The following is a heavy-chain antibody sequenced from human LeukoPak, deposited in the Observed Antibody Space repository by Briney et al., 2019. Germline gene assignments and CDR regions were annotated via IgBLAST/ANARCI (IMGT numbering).Heavy chain of an antibody. CDR1: GGSISSSSYY. V-gene: IGHV4-39*07. D-gene: IGHD3-22*01. Sequence: SETLSLTCTVSGGSISSSSYYWGWIRQPPGKGLEWIGSIYYSGSTYYNPSLKSRVTISVDTSKNQFSLKLTSVTAADTAVYYCARDSSGYYLSWFDPWGQGTLVTVSS. CDR3: ARDSSGYYLSWFDP. J-gene: IGHJ5*02. CDR2: IYYSGST.